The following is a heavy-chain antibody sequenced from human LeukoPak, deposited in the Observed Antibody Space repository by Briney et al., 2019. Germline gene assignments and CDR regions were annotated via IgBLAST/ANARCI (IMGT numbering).Heavy chain of an antibody. Sequence: KPSETLSLTCTVSGDSVSGYYGSWIRQPPGKGLEWIGYFYTSANTNYDPSLKSRVTMSVDTSKNQFSLKLSSVNAADTAVYYCARGLRDEERHYGYYYMDVWGKGTTVTVSS. CDR3: ARGLRDEERHYGYYYMDV. D-gene: IGHD3-22*01. V-gene: IGHV4-4*09. CDR2: FYTSANT. CDR1: GDSVSGYY. J-gene: IGHJ6*03.